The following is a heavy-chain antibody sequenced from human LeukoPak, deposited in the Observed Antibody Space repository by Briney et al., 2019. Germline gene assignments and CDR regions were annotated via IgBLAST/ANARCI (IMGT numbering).Heavy chain of an antibody. CDR3: ARGQIAVAGIYWFDP. J-gene: IGHJ5*02. CDR2: IIPIFGTA. Sequence: SVKVSCKASGGTFSSYAISWVRQAPGQGLEWMGRIIPIFGTANYAQKFQGRVTITTDESTSTAYMELSSLRSEDTAVYYCARGQIAVAGIYWFDPWGQGTLVTVSS. D-gene: IGHD6-19*01. CDR1: GGTFSSYA. V-gene: IGHV1-69*05.